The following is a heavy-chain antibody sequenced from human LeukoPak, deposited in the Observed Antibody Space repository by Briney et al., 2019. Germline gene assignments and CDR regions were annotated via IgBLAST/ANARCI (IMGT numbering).Heavy chain of an antibody. CDR3: ARTPRYYYDSSGLDY. Sequence: SQTLSLTCTVSGGSISSGDYYWSWIRQSPGKGLEWIGYIYYSGSTYYNPSLKSRVTISVDTSKNQFSLKLSSVTAADTAVYYCARTPRYYYDSSGLDYWGQGTLVTVSS. CDR2: IYYSGST. D-gene: IGHD3-22*01. J-gene: IGHJ4*02. V-gene: IGHV4-30-4*01. CDR1: GGSISSGDYY.